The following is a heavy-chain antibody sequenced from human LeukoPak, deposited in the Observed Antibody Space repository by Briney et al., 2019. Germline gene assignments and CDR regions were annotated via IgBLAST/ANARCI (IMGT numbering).Heavy chain of an antibody. CDR1: GGSISSYY. CDR2: VYYSGST. D-gene: IGHD6-13*01. J-gene: IGHJ4*02. V-gene: IGHV4-59*01. CDR3: ARGRYSSSWYVDY. Sequence: SETLSLTCTVSGGSISSYYWSWIRQPPGKGLEWIGYVYYSGSTNYNPSLKSRVTISVDTSKNQFSLKLSSVTAADTAVYYCARGRYSSSWYVDYWGQGTLVTVSS.